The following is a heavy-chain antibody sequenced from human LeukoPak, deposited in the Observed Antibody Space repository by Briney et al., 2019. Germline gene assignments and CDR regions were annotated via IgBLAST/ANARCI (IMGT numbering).Heavy chain of an antibody. D-gene: IGHD5-18*01. J-gene: IGHJ4*02. CDR3: ARSGMVIHSSYYFDY. CDR2: IIPILGIA. V-gene: IGHV1-69*04. CDR1: GGTFSSYA. Sequence: ASVKVSCKASGGTFSSYAISWVRQAPGQGLEWMGRIIPILGIANYAQKFQGRVTITADKSTSTAYMELRSLRSDDTAVYYCARSGMVIHSSYYFDYWGQGTLVTVSS.